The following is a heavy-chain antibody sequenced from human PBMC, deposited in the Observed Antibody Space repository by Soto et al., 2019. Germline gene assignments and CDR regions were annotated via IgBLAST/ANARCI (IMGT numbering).Heavy chain of an antibody. CDR2: IYYSGST. Sequence: SETLSLTCTVSGGSISSYYWSWIRQPPGKGLEWIGYIYYSGSTNYNPSLKSRVTISVDTSKNQFSLKLSSVTAADTAVYYCARLYDYGDHHLDYWGQGTLVTVSS. CDR1: GGSISSYY. V-gene: IGHV4-59*01. CDR3: ARLYDYGDHHLDY. D-gene: IGHD4-17*01. J-gene: IGHJ4*02.